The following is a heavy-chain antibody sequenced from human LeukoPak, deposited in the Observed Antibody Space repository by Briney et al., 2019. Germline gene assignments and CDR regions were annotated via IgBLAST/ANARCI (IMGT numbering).Heavy chain of an antibody. CDR2: ISWNSGSI. J-gene: IGHJ4*02. V-gene: IGHV3-9*01. D-gene: IGHD3-3*01. CDR3: AKAYYYDFWSGYYFDY. CDR1: GFTFDDYA. Sequence: GRSLRRSCAASGFTFDDYAMHWVRQAPGKGLEWVSGISWNSGSIGYADSVKGRFTISRDNAKNSLYLQMNSLRAEDTALYYCAKAYYYDFWSGYYFDYWGQGTLVTVSS.